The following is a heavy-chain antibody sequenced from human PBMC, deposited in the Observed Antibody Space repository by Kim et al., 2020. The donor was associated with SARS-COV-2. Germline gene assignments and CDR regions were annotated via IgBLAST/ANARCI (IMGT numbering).Heavy chain of an antibody. CDR3: AAGTFFDY. V-gene: IGHV4-34*01. CDR1: GGSFSGYY. Sequence: SETLSLTCAVYGGSFSGYYWSWIRQPPGKGLEWIGEINHSGSTNYNPSLKSRVTISVDTSKNQFSLKLSSVTAADTAVYYCAAGTFFDYWGQGTLVTVSS. CDR2: INHSGST. J-gene: IGHJ4*02.